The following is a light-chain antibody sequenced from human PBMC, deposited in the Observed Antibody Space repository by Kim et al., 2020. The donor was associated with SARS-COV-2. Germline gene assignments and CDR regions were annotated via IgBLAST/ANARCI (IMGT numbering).Light chain of an antibody. CDR2: AAS. CDR1: QDISDD. Sequence: DIQMTQSPYSLSASVGDRVTITCRASQDISDDLGWYQQRPGEAPQRLIYAASTLQSGVPSRFTGSGSGTEFTLTIRSLQPEDFATYFCLQINTYPPTVGGGTKVDIK. J-gene: IGKJ4*01. V-gene: IGKV1-17*01. CDR3: LQINTYPPT.